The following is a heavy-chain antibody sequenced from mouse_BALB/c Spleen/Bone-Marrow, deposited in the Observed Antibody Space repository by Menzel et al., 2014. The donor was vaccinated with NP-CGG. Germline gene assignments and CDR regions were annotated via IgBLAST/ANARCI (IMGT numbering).Heavy chain of an antibody. CDR3: ARWESYAMDY. D-gene: IGHD4-1*01. CDR2: IDPANGNT. V-gene: IGHV14-3*02. Sequence: VQLQQSGAELVKPGASVKLSCTASGFNIKDTYMHWVKQRPEQGLEWIGRIDPANGNTKYDPKFQGKATITADTSSNTACLQLSSLPSEDTAVYYCARWESYAMDYWGQGTSVTVSS. J-gene: IGHJ4*01. CDR1: GFNIKDTY.